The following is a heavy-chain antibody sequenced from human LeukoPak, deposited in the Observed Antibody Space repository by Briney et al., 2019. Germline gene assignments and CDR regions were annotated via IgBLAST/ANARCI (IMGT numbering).Heavy chain of an antibody. CDR2: IYYSGST. CDR3: ALGYCGGGSCYAREYFQH. V-gene: IGHV4-31*03. CDR1: GGSISSGGYY. Sequence: PSETLSLTCTVSGGSISSGGYYWTWIRQHPGKGLEWIGYIYYSGSTYYNPSLKSRITISVDASKNQFSLRLSSVTAADTAVYYCALGYCGGGSCYAREYFQHWGQGTLVTVSS. D-gene: IGHD2-15*01. J-gene: IGHJ1*01.